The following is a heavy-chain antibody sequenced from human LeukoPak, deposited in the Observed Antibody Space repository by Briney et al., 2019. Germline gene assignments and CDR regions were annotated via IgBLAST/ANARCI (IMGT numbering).Heavy chain of an antibody. CDR2: ISAYNGNT. D-gene: IGHD3-22*01. J-gene: IGHJ4*02. CDR1: GYTFTSYG. V-gene: IGHV1-18*01. Sequence: ASVKVSCKASGYTFTSYGISWVRQAPGQGLEWMGWISAYNGNTHYAQKLQGRVTMTTDTSTSTVYMELRSLRAGDTAVYYCARGPPPRRNYDSRGYYSYYFDYWGQGTLVTVS. CDR3: ARGPPPRRNYDSRGYYSYYFDY.